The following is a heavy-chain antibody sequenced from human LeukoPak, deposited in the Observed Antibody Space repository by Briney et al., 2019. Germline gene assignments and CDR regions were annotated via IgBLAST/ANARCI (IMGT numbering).Heavy chain of an antibody. CDR2: IPSNGGTT. V-gene: IGHV3-64D*06. CDR1: GFTFSGYA. J-gene: IGHJ4*02. CDR3: VRDRVVVTATFDC. Sequence: PGGSLRLSCSASGFTFSGYAMQWVRQAPGKGLEYVSGIPSNGGTTYYADSVKGRFTISRDNSKNTLYLQMSSLRAEDTAVYFCVRDRVVVTATFDCWGQGTLVTVSS. D-gene: IGHD2-21*02.